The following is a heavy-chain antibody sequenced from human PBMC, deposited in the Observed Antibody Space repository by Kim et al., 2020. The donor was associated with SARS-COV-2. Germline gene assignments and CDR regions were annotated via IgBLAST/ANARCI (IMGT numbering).Heavy chain of an antibody. D-gene: IGHD5-18*01. J-gene: IGHJ4*02. CDR3: ARVSIPDTAMVGFPAPGPDDY. CDR2: ISSSSSYI. V-gene: IGHV3-21*01. CDR1: GFTFSSYS. Sequence: GGSLRLSCAASGFTFSSYSMNWVRQAPGKGLEWVSSISSSSSYIYYADSVKGRFTISRDNAKNSLYLQMNSLRAEDTAVYYCARVSIPDTAMVGFPAPGPDDYWGQGTLVTVSS.